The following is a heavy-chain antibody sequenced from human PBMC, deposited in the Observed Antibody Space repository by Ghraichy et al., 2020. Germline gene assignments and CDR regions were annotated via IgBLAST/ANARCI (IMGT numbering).Heavy chain of an antibody. CDR2: LSGSGGST. Sequence: ETLSLTCATSGFTFRNYAMSLVRQAPGKGLEWVSALSGSGGSTYYADSVKGRFNISRDTSKNTLYLQMNSLRAEDTAVYYCAKESSSSGWYVYWGQGILVTVSP. V-gene: IGHV3-23*01. CDR3: AKESSSSGWYVY. J-gene: IGHJ4*02. D-gene: IGHD6-19*01. CDR1: GFTFRNYA.